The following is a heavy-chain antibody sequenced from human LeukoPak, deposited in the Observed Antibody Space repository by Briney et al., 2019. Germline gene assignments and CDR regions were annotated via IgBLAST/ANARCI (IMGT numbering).Heavy chain of an antibody. CDR2: IYYSGST. CDR1: GGSISSYY. J-gene: IGHJ6*04. V-gene: IGHV4-59*01. D-gene: IGHD3-10*01. Sequence: PSETLSLTCTVSGGSISSYYWSWLRQPPGKGLEGIGYIYYSGSTNYNPSLTSRVTISVDTSKNQFSLKLSSVTAADTAVYYCARSDSGSYYSPPYYYYGMDVWGKGTTVTVSS. CDR3: ARSDSGSYYSPPYYYYGMDV.